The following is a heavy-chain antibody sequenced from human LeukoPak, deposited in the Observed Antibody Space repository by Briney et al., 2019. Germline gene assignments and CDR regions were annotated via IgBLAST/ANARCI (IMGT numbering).Heavy chain of an antibody. D-gene: IGHD3-22*01. CDR3: AKRQYDNGGYCDY. CDR1: GFTFSTYA. V-gene: IGHV3-23*01. CDR2: ISGSGGST. Sequence: PGGSLRLSCAASGFTFSTYAMSWVRQAPGMGLEWVSVISGSGGSTYNADSVKGRFTISRDNSENTLYLQMNNLRAEDTAVYYCAKRQYDNGGYCDYWGQGTLVTVSS. J-gene: IGHJ4*02.